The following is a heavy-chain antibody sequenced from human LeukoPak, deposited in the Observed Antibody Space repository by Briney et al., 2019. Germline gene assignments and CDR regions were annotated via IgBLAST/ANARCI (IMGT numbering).Heavy chain of an antibody. D-gene: IGHD3-3*01. J-gene: IGHJ4*02. CDR2: ISAYNGNT. CDR1: GYTFTSYG. V-gene: IGHV1-18*01. Sequence: GASVKVSCKASGYTFTSYGISWVRQAPGQRREWMGWISAYNGNTNYSQKLQGRVTMTTDTTTITAYIGLRSLRTADTAVYYDAIDSSGSGPFDYWGQGTLVTVSS. CDR3: AIDSSGSGPFDY.